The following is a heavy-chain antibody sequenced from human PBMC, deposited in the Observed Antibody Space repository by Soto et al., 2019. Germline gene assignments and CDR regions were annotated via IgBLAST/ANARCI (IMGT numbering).Heavy chain of an antibody. J-gene: IGHJ6*02. CDR2: ISGSGGST. CDR3: AKAIKVVRGVKAYYYGMDV. V-gene: IGHV3-23*01. CDR1: GFTFSSYA. Sequence: GGSLRLSCAASGFTFSSYAMSWVRQAPGKGLEWVSAISGSGGSTYYADSVKGRFTISRDNSKNTLYLQMNSLRAEDTAVYYCAKAIKVVRGVKAYYYGMDVWGQGTTVTVSS. D-gene: IGHD3-10*01.